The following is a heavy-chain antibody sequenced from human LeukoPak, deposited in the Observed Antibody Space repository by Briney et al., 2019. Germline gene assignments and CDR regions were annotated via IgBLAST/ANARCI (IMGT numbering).Heavy chain of an antibody. CDR1: GFTFSNYA. CDR2: ISGSGGST. V-gene: IGHV3-23*01. D-gene: IGHD3-16*02. Sequence: GGSLRLSCAASGFTFSNYAMTWVRQAPGKGLECVPAISGSGGSTYYADSVKGRFTVPRDNSKNTLYLQMNSLRAEDTAVYYCAKDRDYVWGSYRYLDAFDIWGQGTMVTVSS. CDR3: AKDRDYVWGSYRYLDAFDI. J-gene: IGHJ3*02.